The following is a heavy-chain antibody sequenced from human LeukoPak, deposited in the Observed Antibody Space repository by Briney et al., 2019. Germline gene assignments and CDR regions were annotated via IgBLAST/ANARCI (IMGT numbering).Heavy chain of an antibody. CDR2: IYSGGST. Sequence: GGSLRLSCAASGFTVSSNYMSWVRQAPGKGLEWVSVIYSGGSTYYADSVKGRFTISRDNSKNTLYLQMNSLRAEDTAVYYCARAGPQFEGFDYWGQGTLVTVSS. CDR1: GFTVSSNY. V-gene: IGHV3-53*01. D-gene: IGHD5-24*01. J-gene: IGHJ4*02. CDR3: ARAGPQFEGFDY.